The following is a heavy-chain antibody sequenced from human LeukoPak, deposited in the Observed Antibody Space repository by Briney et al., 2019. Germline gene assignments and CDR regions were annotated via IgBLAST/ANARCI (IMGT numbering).Heavy chain of an antibody. CDR3: ARTTEGGYTYSYFYYYMDV. D-gene: IGHD5-18*01. V-gene: IGHV4-38-2*02. J-gene: IGHJ6*03. CDR1: GYSISSGNY. Sequence: SETLSLTCTVSGYSISSGNYWDWIRQPPGKGLEWIGSIYHSGSTYYNPSLKSRVTISVDTSKNQFSLKLRSVTAADTAVYYCARTTEGGYTYSYFYYYMDVWGKGTTVTISS. CDR2: IYHSGST.